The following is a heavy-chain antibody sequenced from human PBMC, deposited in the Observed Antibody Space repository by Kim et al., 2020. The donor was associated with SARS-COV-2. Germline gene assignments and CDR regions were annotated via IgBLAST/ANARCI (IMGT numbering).Heavy chain of an antibody. D-gene: IGHD6-13*01. J-gene: IGHJ4*02. CDR3: AHRPRLAAAGFSFDY. Sequence: PSLKSRLTITKDTSKSQVVLTMTNMDPVDTATYYCAHRPRLAAAGFSFDYWGQGTLVTVSS. V-gene: IGHV2-5*01.